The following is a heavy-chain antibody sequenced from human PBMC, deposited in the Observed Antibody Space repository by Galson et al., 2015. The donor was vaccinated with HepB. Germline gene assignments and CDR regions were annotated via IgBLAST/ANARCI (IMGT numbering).Heavy chain of an antibody. J-gene: IGHJ6*02. CDR3: ARGLGTAAGTYYYYYGMDV. CDR2: IIPIFGTA. D-gene: IGHD6-13*01. Sequence: SVKVSCKASGGTFSSYAISWVRQAPGQGLEWMGGIIPIFGTANYAQKFQGRVTITADESTSTAYMELSSLRSEDTAVYYCARGLGTAAGTYYYYYGMDVWGQGTTVTVSS. CDR1: GGTFSSYA. V-gene: IGHV1-69*13.